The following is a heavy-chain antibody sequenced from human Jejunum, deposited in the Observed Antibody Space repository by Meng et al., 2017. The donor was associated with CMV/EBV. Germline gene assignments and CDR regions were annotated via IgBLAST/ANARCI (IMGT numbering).Heavy chain of an antibody. CDR1: GLTCTNAW. Sequence: EALLVSVGGGLVKPGGALRLSCAASGLTCTNAWMRWVRQPPGKGLEWVGRIRTKVNSYATAYAASVTGRFTISRDDSKNTAYLQMNSLNTEDTAVYYCIRHERTFQRDWGQGTLVTVSS. CDR2: IRTKVNSYAT. D-gene: IGHD2/OR15-2a*01. CDR3: IRHERTFQRD. J-gene: IGHJ4*02. V-gene: IGHV3-73*02.